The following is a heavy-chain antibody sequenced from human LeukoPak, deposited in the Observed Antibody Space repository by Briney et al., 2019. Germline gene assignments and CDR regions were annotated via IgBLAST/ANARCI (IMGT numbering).Heavy chain of an antibody. CDR3: ERDADYYDSSGYPPIDY. J-gene: IGHJ4*02. D-gene: IGHD3-22*01. Sequence: ASVTVSFTASGYTFTSYGISWVRQAPGQGLEWMGWISAYNGNTNYAQKLQGRVTMTTDTSTSTAYMELRSLRSDDTAVYYCERDADYYDSSGYPPIDYWGQGTLVTVSS. V-gene: IGHV1-18*01. CDR1: GYTFTSYG. CDR2: ISAYNGNT.